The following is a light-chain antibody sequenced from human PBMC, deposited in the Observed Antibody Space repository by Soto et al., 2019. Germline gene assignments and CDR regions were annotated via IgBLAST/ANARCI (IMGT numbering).Light chain of an antibody. Sequence: ETVLTQSPATLSLSPGERATLSCRASQSINTYLAWYQQKPGQAPRLLIYDASNRATGIPARFSGSGSGTDFTLTISSQDPEDFAVYYCQQRFTWPSFGPGTKVDVK. CDR2: DAS. CDR1: QSINTY. V-gene: IGKV3-11*01. CDR3: QQRFTWPS. J-gene: IGKJ3*01.